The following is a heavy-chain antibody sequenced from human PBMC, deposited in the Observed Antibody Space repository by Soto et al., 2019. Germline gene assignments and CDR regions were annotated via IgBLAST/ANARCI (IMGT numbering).Heavy chain of an antibody. D-gene: IGHD1-7*01. CDR1: GFTFSDHY. CDR3: ARVFRGDWNYDYLDF. CDR2: TRNKAKSYTT. V-gene: IGHV3-72*01. Sequence: EVQLVESGGGLVQPGGSLRLSCAASGFTFSDHYMDWVRQAPGKGLEWVGRTRNKAKSYTTEYAASVKGRFTISRDDSWNSPYLQINSLKTEDTAVYYCARVFRGDWNYDYLDFWGQGTLVTVSS. J-gene: IGHJ4*02.